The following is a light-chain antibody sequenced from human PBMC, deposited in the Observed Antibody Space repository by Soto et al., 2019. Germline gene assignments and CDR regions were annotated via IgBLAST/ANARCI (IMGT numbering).Light chain of an antibody. Sequence: QSALTQPASVSGSPGQSITISCTGTSSDVGAYNYVSWYQHHPGKVPKLLSYEVTNRPSGVSDRFSGSKSGNTASLTIPGLQAEDEADYYCSSKRDSSTLFVFGTGTKVTV. V-gene: IGLV2-14*01. CDR2: EVT. CDR3: SSKRDSSTLFV. CDR1: SSDVGAYNY. J-gene: IGLJ1*01.